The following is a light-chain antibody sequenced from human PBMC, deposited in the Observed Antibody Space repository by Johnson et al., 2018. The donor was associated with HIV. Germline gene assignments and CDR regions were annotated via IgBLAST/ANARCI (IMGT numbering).Light chain of an antibody. V-gene: IGLV1-51*01. Sequence: HSVLTQPPSVSAAPGQKVTISCSGSTSNIGNNYVSWYQQFPGTAPKLLIYDNNKRPSGIPDRFSGSKSGTSATLGITGLQTGDEADYYCGTLDSSLSANVFGTGTKVTVL. CDR3: GTLDSSLSANV. CDR1: TSNIGNNY. J-gene: IGLJ1*01. CDR2: DNN.